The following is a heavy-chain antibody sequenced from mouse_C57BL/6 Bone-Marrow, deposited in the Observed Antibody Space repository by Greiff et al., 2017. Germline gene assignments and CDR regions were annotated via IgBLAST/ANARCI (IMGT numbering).Heavy chain of an antibody. CDR3: AKYGSSRDY. Sequence: VQLQQPGAELVRPGTSVKLSCKASGYTFTSYWMHWVKQRPGQGLEWIGVIDPSDSYTNYNQKFKGKATLTVDTSSSTAYMQLSSLTSEDAAVYYGAKYGSSRDYWGQGTTLTVSS. D-gene: IGHD1-1*01. J-gene: IGHJ2*01. CDR2: IDPSDSYT. V-gene: IGHV1-59*01. CDR1: GYTFTSYW.